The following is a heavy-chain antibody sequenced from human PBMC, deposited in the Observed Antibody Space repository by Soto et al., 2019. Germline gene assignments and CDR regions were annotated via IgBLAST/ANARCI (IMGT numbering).Heavy chain of an antibody. V-gene: IGHV3-48*01. D-gene: IGHD3-16*01. J-gene: IGHJ3*02. CDR3: VADYRYAFAM. Sequence: EVQLVESGGGLVQPGGSLRLSCAASGFTFNLYPMNWVRQAPGKGLEWLSHISPRSDAMYYADSVKDRFTISRDNAQNSLSLQMSGLRVEDTAIYYCVADYRYAFAMGGQGTTVTVAS. CDR1: GFTFNLYP. CDR2: ISPRSDAM.